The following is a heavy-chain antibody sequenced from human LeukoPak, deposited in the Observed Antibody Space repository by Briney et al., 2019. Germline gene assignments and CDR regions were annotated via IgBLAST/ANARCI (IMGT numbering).Heavy chain of an antibody. CDR3: ARDSTFYYDSSGRDAFDI. CDR1: GGSFSGYY. J-gene: IGHJ3*02. CDR2: INHSGST. Sequence: PSETLSLTCAVYGGSFSGYYWSWIRQPPGKGLEWIGEINHSGSTNYNPSLKSRVTISVDTSKNQFSLKLSSVTAADTAVYYCARDSTFYYDSSGRDAFDIWGQGTMVTVSS. V-gene: IGHV4-34*01. D-gene: IGHD3-22*01.